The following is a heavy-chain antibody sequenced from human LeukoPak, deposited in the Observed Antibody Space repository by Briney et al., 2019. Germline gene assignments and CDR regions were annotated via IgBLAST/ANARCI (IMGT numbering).Heavy chain of an antibody. V-gene: IGHV3-74*01. CDR1: GFTFISYW. CDR2: INSDGSST. CDR3: ATQQNYDFWSGADYGGDWFDP. Sequence: GSLRLSCAASGFTFISYWMHWVRQAPGKGLVWVSRINSDGSSTSYADSVKGRFTISRDNAKNTLYLQMNSLRAEDTAVYYCATQQNYDFWSGADYGGDWFDPWGRGTLVTVSS. D-gene: IGHD3-3*01. J-gene: IGHJ5*02.